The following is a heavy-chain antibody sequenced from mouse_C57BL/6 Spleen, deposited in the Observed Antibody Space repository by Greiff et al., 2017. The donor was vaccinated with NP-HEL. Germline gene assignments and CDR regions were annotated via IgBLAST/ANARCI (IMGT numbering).Heavy chain of an antibody. CDR1: GYAFSSSW. Sequence: QVQLQQSGPELVKPGASVKISCKASGYAFSSSWMNWVKQRPGKGLEWIGRIYPGDGDTNYNGKFKGKATLTADKSSSTAYMQLSSLTSEDSAVYFCGGDSSGHYFDYWGQGTTLTVSS. CDR3: GGDSSGHYFDY. D-gene: IGHD3-2*02. CDR2: IYPGDGDT. V-gene: IGHV1-82*01. J-gene: IGHJ2*01.